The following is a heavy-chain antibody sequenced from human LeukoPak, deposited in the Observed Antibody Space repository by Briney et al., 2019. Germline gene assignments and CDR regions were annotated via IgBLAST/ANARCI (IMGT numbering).Heavy chain of an antibody. CDR1: GGSFSGYY. D-gene: IGHD3-10*01. J-gene: IGHJ4*02. CDR3: ARRRMKKVRGVSYYFDY. V-gene: IGHV4-34*01. CDR2: INHSGST. Sequence: SETLSLTCAVYGGSFSGYYWSWIRQPPGKGLEWIGEINHSGSTNYNPSLKSRVTISVDTSKNQFSLKLSSVTAADTAVYYCARRRMKKVRGVSYYFDYWGQGTLVTVSS.